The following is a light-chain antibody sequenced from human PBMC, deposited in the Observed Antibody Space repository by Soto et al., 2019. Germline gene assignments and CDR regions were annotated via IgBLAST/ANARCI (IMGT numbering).Light chain of an antibody. CDR1: QDISNY. CDR3: QQYDNLMYT. J-gene: IGKJ2*01. Sequence: DIQMTQSPSSLSASVGDRVTITCQASQDISNYLNWYQQKPGKAPKLLIYDASNLETGVPSRFSRSGSGTDFTFTISSLQPEDIATYYCQQYDNLMYTFGQGTKVDIK. V-gene: IGKV1-33*01. CDR2: DAS.